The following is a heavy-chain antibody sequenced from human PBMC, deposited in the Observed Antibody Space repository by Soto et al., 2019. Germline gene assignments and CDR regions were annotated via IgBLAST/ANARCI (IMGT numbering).Heavy chain of an antibody. V-gene: IGHV1-46*03. CDR1: GYTFTSYG. CDR3: ISTLGARFDY. J-gene: IGHJ4*02. D-gene: IGHD1-26*01. CDR2: INPSIGTT. Sequence: AXVKVSCKASGYTFTSYGIRWVRQAPGQGLEWMGVINPSIGTTTYAQKFQGRVTMTSDTSTSSVYMEVSSLRSEDTAVYYCISTLGARFDYWGQGTLVTVSS.